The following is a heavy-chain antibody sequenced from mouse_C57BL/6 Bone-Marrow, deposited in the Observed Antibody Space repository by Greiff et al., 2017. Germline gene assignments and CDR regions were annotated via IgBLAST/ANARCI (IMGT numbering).Heavy chain of an antibody. CDR3: AKGDGPLFAY. J-gene: IGHJ3*01. CDR1: GYTFTDYY. CDR2: INPNNGGT. V-gene: IGHV1-26*01. D-gene: IGHD1-1*01. Sequence: EVQLQQSGPELVKPGASVKISCKASGYTFTDYYMNWVKQSHGKSLEWIGDINPNNGGTSYNQKFKGKATLTVDKSSSTAYMELRSLTSEDSAVYYCAKGDGPLFAYWGQGTLVTVSA.